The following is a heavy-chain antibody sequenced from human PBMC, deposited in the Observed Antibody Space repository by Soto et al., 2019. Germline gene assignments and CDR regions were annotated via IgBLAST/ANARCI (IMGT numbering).Heavy chain of an antibody. CDR1: GFTFSSYG. Sequence: GGSLRLSCAASGFTFSSYGMHWVRQAPGKGLEWVAVIWYDGSNKYYADSVKGRFTISRDNSKNTLYLQMNSLRAEDTAVYYCARDIVVVPADLYGMDVWGQGTTVTVSS. CDR2: IWYDGSNK. J-gene: IGHJ6*02. V-gene: IGHV3-33*01. CDR3: ARDIVVVPADLYGMDV. D-gene: IGHD2-2*01.